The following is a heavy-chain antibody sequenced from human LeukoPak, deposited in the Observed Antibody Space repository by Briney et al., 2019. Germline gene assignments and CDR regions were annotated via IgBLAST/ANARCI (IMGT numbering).Heavy chain of an antibody. CDR1: GFTFSSYA. Sequence: PGGSLRLSCAASGFTFSSYAMHWVRQAPGKGLEWVAVISYDGSNKYYADSVKGRFTISRDNSKNTLYLQMNSLRAEDTAVYYCAREGYYYGSGSYYPGAFDIWGQGTMVTVSS. CDR2: ISYDGSNK. D-gene: IGHD3-10*01. CDR3: AREGYYYGSGSYYPGAFDI. V-gene: IGHV3-30-3*01. J-gene: IGHJ3*02.